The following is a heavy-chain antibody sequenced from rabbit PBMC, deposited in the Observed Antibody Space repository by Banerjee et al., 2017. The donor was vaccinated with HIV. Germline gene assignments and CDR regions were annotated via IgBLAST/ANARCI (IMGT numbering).Heavy chain of an antibody. Sequence: QGQLEESGGDLVKPEGSLTLTCTASGIDLSSYYYMCWVRQAPGKGLEWIACIYPGSGKTNYANWAKGRFTISSPSSTTVTLQMTSLTDADTATYFCAREGYTYNGAAYPSYYFNLWGPGTLVTVS. V-gene: IGHV1S45*01. CDR2: IYPGSGKT. J-gene: IGHJ4*01. CDR1: GIDLSSYYY. CDR3: AREGYTYNGAAYPSYYFNL. D-gene: IGHD6-1*01.